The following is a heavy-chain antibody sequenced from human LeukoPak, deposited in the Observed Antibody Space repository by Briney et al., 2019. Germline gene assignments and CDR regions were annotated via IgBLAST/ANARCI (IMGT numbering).Heavy chain of an antibody. CDR2: VIPILGMA. J-gene: IGHJ4*02. CDR1: GGSFNSFN. V-gene: IGHV1-69*02. D-gene: IGHD5-18*01. CDR3: ASEIENVDTGIEY. Sequence: GASVKVSCKASGGSFNSFNINWVRQAPGQGLDWMGRVIPILGMANYAQKFQGRVKITADKSTTTAYTELSSLRSEDTAVYFCASEIENVDTGIEYWGQGTLVTVSS.